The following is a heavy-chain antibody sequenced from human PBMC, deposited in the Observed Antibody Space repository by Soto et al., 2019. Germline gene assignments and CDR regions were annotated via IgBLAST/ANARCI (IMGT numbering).Heavy chain of an antibody. V-gene: IGHV4-34*01. D-gene: IGHD3-3*01. J-gene: IGHJ5*02. Sequence: SETLSLTCAVYGGSFSGYYWSWIRQPPGKGLEWIGEINHSGSTNYNPSLKSRVTISVDTSKNQFSLKLSSVTAADTAVYYCARGTHDFWSGYYNGDWFDTWGQGTLVTVS. CDR2: INHSGST. CDR3: ARGTHDFWSGYYNGDWFDT. CDR1: GGSFSGYY.